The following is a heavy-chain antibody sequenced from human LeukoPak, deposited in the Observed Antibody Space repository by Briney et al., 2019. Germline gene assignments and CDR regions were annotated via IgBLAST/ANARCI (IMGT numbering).Heavy chain of an antibody. V-gene: IGHV3-23*01. CDR2: IHNSDGTT. D-gene: IGHD6-6*01. CDR3: AKDRTTAARIFDY. CDR1: GFTFRNYA. J-gene: IGHJ4*02. Sequence: RSGGSLRLSCAASGFTFRNYAMSWVRQAPGKGLEWVSGIHNSDGTTYYTDSVKGRFTISRDNSKNMLYLQMNSLRAEDTAVYYCAKDRTTAARIFDYWGQGTLVTVSS.